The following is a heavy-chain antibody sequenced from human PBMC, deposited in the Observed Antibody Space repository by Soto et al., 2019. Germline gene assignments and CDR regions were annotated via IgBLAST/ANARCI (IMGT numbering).Heavy chain of an antibody. D-gene: IGHD3-3*01. CDR1: GFSFGNYW. J-gene: IGHJ4*03. Sequence: GGSLRLSCAVSGFSFGNYWMSWVRQAPGKGLEWLASIKEDGSERYYLDSVKGRFTISRDNAKDSLSLQMSSLRGEDTAFYYCARDVGPVTIFGEALSGYFDFWGQGTLVTVSS. CDR3: ARDVGPVTIFGEALSGYFDF. CDR2: IKEDGSER. V-gene: IGHV3-7*03.